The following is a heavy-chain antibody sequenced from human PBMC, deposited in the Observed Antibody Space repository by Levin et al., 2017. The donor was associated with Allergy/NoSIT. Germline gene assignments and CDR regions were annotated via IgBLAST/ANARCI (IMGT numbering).Heavy chain of an antibody. J-gene: IGHJ4*02. CDR3: ARVAGYSYGYYFDY. Sequence: SETLSLTCAVSGGSISSGGYSGSWIRQPPGKGLEWIGNIYLSGSTYYTPSLKSRVTISVDRSKNQFSLNLSSVTAADTAVYYCARVAGYSYGYYFDYWGQGTLVTVSS. CDR2: IYLSGST. D-gene: IGHD5-18*01. V-gene: IGHV4-30-2*01. CDR1: GGSISSGGYS.